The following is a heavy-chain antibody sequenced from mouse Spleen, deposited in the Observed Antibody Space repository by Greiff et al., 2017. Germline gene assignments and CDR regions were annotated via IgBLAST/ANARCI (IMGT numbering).Heavy chain of an antibody. Sequence: EVKLMESGGGLVKPGGSLKLSCAASGFTFSSYAMSWVRQTPEKRLEWVATISSGGSYTYYPDSVKGRFTISRDNAKNTLYLQMSSLRSEDTAMYYCARRGNTAWFAYWGQGTLVTVSA. CDR3: ARRGNTAWFAY. J-gene: IGHJ3*01. CDR1: GFTFSSYA. V-gene: IGHV5-9-1*01. D-gene: IGHD2-1*01. CDR2: ISSGGSYT.